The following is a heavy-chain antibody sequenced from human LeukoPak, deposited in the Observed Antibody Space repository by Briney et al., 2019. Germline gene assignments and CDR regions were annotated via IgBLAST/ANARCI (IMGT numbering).Heavy chain of an antibody. CDR2: IYHSGGT. D-gene: IGHD4-17*01. Sequence: SETLSLTCAVSGYSISSGYYWGWIRPPPGKGLEWIGSIYHSGGTYYNPSLKSRVTISVDTSKNQFSLKLSSVTAADTAVYYCARGRDGEGYFDLWGRGTLVTVSS. J-gene: IGHJ2*01. CDR1: GYSISSGYY. V-gene: IGHV4-38-2*01. CDR3: ARGRDGEGYFDL.